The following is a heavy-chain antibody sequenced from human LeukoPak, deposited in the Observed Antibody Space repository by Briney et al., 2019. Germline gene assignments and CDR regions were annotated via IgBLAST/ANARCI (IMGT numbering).Heavy chain of an antibody. CDR1: GFTFDDYG. CDR3: ARKGSVGATGKFDY. CDR2: INWNGGST. V-gene: IGHV3-20*04. D-gene: IGHD1-26*01. J-gene: IGHJ4*02. Sequence: PTGGSLRLSCAASGFTFDDYGMSWVRHAPGKGLEWVSGINWNGGSTGYADSVKGRFTISRDNAKNSLYLQMNSLRAEDTALYYCARKGSVGATGKFDYWGQGTLVTVSS.